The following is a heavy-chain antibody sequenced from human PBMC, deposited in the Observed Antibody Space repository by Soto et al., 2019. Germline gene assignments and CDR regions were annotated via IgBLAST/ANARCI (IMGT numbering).Heavy chain of an antibody. CDR3: ARDQSVVVTAPGGFDDAFDI. CDR2: ISAYNGNT. Sequence: ASVKVCCKASGYTFTSYGISWVRQAPGQGLEWMGWISAYNGNTNYAQKLQGRVTMTTDTSTSTAYRELRSLRSDDTAVYYCARDQSVVVTAPGGFDDAFDIWGQGTMVTVSS. V-gene: IGHV1-18*01. J-gene: IGHJ3*02. D-gene: IGHD2-21*02. CDR1: GYTFTSYG.